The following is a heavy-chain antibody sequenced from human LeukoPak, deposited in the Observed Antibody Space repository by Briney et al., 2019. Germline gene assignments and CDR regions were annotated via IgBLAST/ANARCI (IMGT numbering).Heavy chain of an antibody. J-gene: IGHJ3*02. CDR2: INPNSGGT. D-gene: IGHD6-13*01. CDR1: GYTFTGSY. Sequence: ASVKVSCKASGYTFTGSYMHWVRQAPGQGLEWMGWINPNSGGTNYAQKFQGRVTMTRDTSISTAYMELSRLRSDDTAVYYCARATTASIAADAFDIWGQGTMVTVSS. V-gene: IGHV1-2*02. CDR3: ARATTASIAADAFDI.